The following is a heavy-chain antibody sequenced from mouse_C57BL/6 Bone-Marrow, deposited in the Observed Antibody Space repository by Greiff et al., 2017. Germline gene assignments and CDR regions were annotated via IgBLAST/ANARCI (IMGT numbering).Heavy chain of an antibody. J-gene: IGHJ3*01. CDR1: GFTFSSYG. CDR2: ISSGGSYN. CDR3: ARPFLGFAY. V-gene: IGHV5-6*01. Sequence: VQLKQSGGDLVKPGGSLKLSCAASGFTFSSYGMSWVRQTPDKRLEWVATISSGGSYNYYPDSVKGRFTISRDNAKNTLYLQMSSLKSEDTAMYYCARPFLGFAYWGQGTLVTVSA.